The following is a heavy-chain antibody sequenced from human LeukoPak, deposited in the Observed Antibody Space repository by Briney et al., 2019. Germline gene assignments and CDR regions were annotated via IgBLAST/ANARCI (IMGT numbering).Heavy chain of an antibody. CDR2: IIWNIDRI. CDR3: TKGNSGYYSPFDY. Sequence: CLRLSCAASRFTLDDYAMHWVRQAPGEGLGWDSGIIWNIDRIGYADSVKGRFSISRDNAKESLYLQMNSLRAEDTALYCYTKGNSGYYSPFDYWGQGTLVTVSS. CDR1: RFTLDDYA. V-gene: IGHV3-9*01. D-gene: IGHD3-22*01. J-gene: IGHJ4*02.